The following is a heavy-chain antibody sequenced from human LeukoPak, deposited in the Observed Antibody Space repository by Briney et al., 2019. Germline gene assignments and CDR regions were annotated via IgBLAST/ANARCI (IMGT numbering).Heavy chain of an antibody. J-gene: IGHJ4*02. Sequence: SETLSLTCTVSGGSISSGGYYWSWVRQHPGKGLEWIGYIYYSGSTYYNPSLKSRVTISVDTSKNQFSLKLSSVTAADTAVYYCARVVATIKLVDYWGQGTLATVSS. V-gene: IGHV4-31*03. CDR2: IYYSGST. CDR3: ARVVATIKLVDY. D-gene: IGHD5-12*01. CDR1: GGSISSGGYY.